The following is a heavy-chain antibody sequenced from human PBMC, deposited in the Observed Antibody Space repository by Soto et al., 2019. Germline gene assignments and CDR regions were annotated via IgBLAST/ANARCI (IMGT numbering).Heavy chain of an antibody. CDR1: GYTFTGYY. CDR3: ARGGCKSGNYCRYYYYMDV. D-gene: IGHD4-4*01. V-gene: IGHV1-2*04. J-gene: IGHJ6*03. Sequence: ASVKVSCKASGYTFTGYYMHWVRQAPGQGLEWMGWINPNSGGTNYAQKFQGWVTMTRDTSISTAYMELSRLRSDDTAVYYCARGGCKSGNYCRYYYYMDVWGKGTTVTVSS. CDR2: INPNSGGT.